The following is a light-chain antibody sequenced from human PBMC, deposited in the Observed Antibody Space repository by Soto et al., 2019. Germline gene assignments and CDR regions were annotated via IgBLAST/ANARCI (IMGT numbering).Light chain of an antibody. V-gene: IGKV3-20*01. CDR3: QQCGGAPLT. Sequence: EIVLSQARDTLSWSPGARAGLSCRASQRLSSSRLAWYQQRPGQAPRLLIYDASTRATGIPDRFSGSGSGTDFTLTISRLEPEDFAVYFCQQCGGAPLTFGGGTKV. J-gene: IGKJ4*01. CDR2: DAS. CDR1: QRLSSSR.